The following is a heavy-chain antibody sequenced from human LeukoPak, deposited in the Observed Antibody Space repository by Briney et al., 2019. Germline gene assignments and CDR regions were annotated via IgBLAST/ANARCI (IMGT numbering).Heavy chain of an antibody. D-gene: IGHD3-10*01. J-gene: IGHJ4*02. CDR2: IKSKTDGGTT. V-gene: IGHV3-15*01. Sequence: PGGSLRLSCAASGFTFSNAWMSWVRQAPGKGLEWVGRIKSKTDGGTTDYAAPVKGRFTISRDDSKNTLYLQMNSLKTEDTAVYYCATGITMVRGVIHLIDYWGQGTLVTVSS. CDR3: ATGITMVRGVIHLIDY. CDR1: GFTFSNAW.